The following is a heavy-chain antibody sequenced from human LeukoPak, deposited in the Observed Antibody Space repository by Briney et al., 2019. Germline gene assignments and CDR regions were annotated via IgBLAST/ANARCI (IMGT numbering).Heavy chain of an antibody. Sequence: GGSLRLSCAASGFKFSDHYMSWVRQTPGRPLEWVSFISGSGATLHHADSVKGRFTNSRDNAKNSLSLQMNSLRAEDTALYYCARALYGSSGYYDYWGQGILVTVSS. V-gene: IGHV3-11*01. J-gene: IGHJ4*02. D-gene: IGHD3-22*01. CDR1: GFKFSDHY. CDR2: ISGSGATL. CDR3: ARALYGSSGYYDY.